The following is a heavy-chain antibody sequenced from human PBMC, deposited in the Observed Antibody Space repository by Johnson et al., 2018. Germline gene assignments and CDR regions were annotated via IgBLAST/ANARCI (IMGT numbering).Heavy chain of an antibody. Sequence: VQLVQSGGGVVQPGRSLRLSCAASGFTFDDYAMHWVRQAPGKGLEWVSGISWNSGSIGYADSVKGRFTISRDNAKNSLYLQMNRLRAEDTAVYYCARDFHQQITLVRGVIITGRDWGQGTLVTVSS. CDR1: GFTFDDYA. J-gene: IGHJ4*02. D-gene: IGHD3-10*01. CDR2: ISWNSGSI. V-gene: IGHV3-9*01. CDR3: ARDFHQQITLVRGVIITGRD.